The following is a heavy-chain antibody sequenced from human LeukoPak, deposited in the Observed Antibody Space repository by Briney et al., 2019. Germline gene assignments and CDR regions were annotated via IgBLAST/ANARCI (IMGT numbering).Heavy chain of an antibody. CDR3: ARWVVVAATYYYYGMDV. CDR1: GFILSSYW. D-gene: IGHD2-15*01. Sequence: GGSLRLSCAASGFILSSYWLHWVRQAPGEGLVWVSRINFDGSSSNYADSVKGRFTIYRDNAKNTLYLQMNSLRAEDTAVYYCARWVVVAATYYYYGMDVWGQGTTVTVSS. CDR2: INFDGSSS. V-gene: IGHV3-74*01. J-gene: IGHJ6*02.